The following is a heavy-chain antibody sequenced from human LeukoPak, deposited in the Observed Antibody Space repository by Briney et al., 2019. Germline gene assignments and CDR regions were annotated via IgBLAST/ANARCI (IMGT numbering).Heavy chain of an antibody. J-gene: IGHJ6*02. Sequence: KPSETLSLTCTVSGGSISGYYWSWLRQSPGKRLEWIGYIYYSGSTRYNPSLESRVTISVDTSKNQFSLNLSSVTAADTALYYCARERGHLDYSSGWSPGGLNYYGMDVWGQGTTVTVSS. CDR3: ARERGHLDYSSGWSPGGLNYYGMDV. D-gene: IGHD6-19*01. CDR1: GGSISGYY. V-gene: IGHV4-59*01. CDR2: IYYSGST.